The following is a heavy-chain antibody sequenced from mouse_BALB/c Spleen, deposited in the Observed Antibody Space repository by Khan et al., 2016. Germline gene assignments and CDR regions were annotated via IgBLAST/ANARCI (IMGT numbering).Heavy chain of an antibody. V-gene: IGHV2-9*02. J-gene: IGHJ4*01. CDR1: GFSLTRYG. CDR2: IWPGGST. CDR3: ARDRAIPMTIAVDY. Sequence: QVQLKESGPGLVAPSQSLSITCTVSGFSLTRYGVLWVRQPPGKGLEWLGVIWPGGSTSYNSALMSSLSISKDNSKSNVFLKMNSLQTDDTAMYYCARDRAIPMTIAVDYGGQGTSVTVAS. D-gene: IGHD1-1*02.